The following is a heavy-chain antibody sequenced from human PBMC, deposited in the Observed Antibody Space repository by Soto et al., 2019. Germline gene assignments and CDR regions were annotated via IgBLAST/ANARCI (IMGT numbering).Heavy chain of an antibody. D-gene: IGHD5-18*01. V-gene: IGHV4-4*02. CDR2: IYHSGST. J-gene: IGHJ2*01. CDR1: GGSISSSNW. CDR3: ARDARRERGYSYGSNYWYLDL. Sequence: QVQLQESGPGLVKPSGTLSLTCAVSGGSISSSNWWSWVRQPPGKGLEWIGEIYHSGSTNYNPSLKSRVTISVDKSKNQFSLKLSSVTAADTAVYYCARDARRERGYSYGSNYWYLDLWGRGTLVTVSS.